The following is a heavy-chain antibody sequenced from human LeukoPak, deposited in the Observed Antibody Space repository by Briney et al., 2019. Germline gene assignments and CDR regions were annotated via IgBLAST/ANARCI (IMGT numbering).Heavy chain of an antibody. D-gene: IGHD3-3*01. Sequence: GASVKVSCKASGFTFSSYYIHWVRQAPGQGLEWMGIINPSGGNRNYAHKFQGRVTMTSDMSTNTVYMVLSSLRPEDTAVYYCARERARTTISGEFFPSRTNWFDPWGQGTVVTVSS. J-gene: IGHJ5*02. CDR2: INPSGGNR. CDR3: ARERARTTISGEFFPSRTNWFDP. V-gene: IGHV1-46*01. CDR1: GFTFSSYY.